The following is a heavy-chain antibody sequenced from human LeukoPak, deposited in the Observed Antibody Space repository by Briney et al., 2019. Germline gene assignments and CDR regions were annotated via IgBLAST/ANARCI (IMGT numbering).Heavy chain of an antibody. D-gene: IGHD3-22*01. V-gene: IGHV4-39*01. CDR2: IYYSGST. J-gene: IGHJ4*02. CDR1: GGSISSSSYY. CDR3: ARLYYDSSGYYQICYFDY. Sequence: SETLSLTCTVSGGSISSSSYYWGWIRQPPGKGLEWIGSIYYSGSTYYNPSLKSRVTISVDTSKNQFSLNLSSVTAADTAVYYCARLYYDSSGYYQICYFDYWGQGTLSPSPQ.